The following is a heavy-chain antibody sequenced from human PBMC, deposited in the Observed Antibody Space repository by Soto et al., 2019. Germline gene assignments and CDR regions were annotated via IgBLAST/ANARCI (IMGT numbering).Heavy chain of an antibody. CDR3: ARDPHEYWTSYSFEP. Sequence: ASVKVSCKASGCNFNIYGINWVRQAPGQGLELMGWVSAYDGKTTHADKIQCRVTMTTDASTSTAYMELRSMRSDDTAVYFCARDPHEYWTSYSFEPWGQGTLLTVFS. CDR2: VSAYDGKT. V-gene: IGHV1-18*01. D-gene: IGHD3-10*01. J-gene: IGHJ5*02. CDR1: GCNFNIYG.